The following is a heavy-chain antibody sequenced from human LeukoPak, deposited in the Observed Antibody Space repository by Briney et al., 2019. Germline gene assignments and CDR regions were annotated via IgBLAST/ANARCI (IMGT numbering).Heavy chain of an antibody. J-gene: IGHJ3*02. CDR2: IYTRGST. V-gene: IGHV4-4*07. D-gene: IGHD2-15*01. CDR1: RGSINNYY. Sequence: TLSLTCTVSRGSINNYYWSWIRQPAGKGLEWIGRIYTRGSTNYNPSLKSRVTMSVDTSKNQFSLKLSSVTAADTAVYYCARGRYCSADICSGGDAFDIWGQGTMVSVSS. CDR3: ARGRYCSADICSGGDAFDI.